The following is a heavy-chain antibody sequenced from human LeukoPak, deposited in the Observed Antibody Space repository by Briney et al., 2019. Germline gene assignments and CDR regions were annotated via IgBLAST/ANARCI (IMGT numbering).Heavy chain of an antibody. D-gene: IGHD3-3*01. CDR2: IRSKAYGGTT. CDR1: GFTFGDYA. CDR3: TRDRGEKPYYDFWSGYSMNWFDP. V-gene: IGHV3-49*03. Sequence: GGSLRLSCTASGFTFGDYAMSWFRQAPGKGLEWVGFIRSKAYGGTTEYAASVKGRFTISRDDSKSIAYLQMTSLKAEDTAVYYSTRDRGEKPYYDFWSGYSMNWFDPWGQGTLVTVSS. J-gene: IGHJ5*02.